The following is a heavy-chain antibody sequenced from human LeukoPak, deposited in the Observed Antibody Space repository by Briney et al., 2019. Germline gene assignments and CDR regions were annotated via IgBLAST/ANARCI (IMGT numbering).Heavy chain of an antibody. Sequence: SETLSLTCSVSGDSFSNYYWTWIRQPPGKGLEWIGYVYYSGSTNYNPSLKTRLYLSVDTSNNRFSLKLSSVTAADTAVYYCASSPRLTTSWFLFDSWGHGTLVTVSS. CDR2: VYYSGST. D-gene: IGHD2-2*01. J-gene: IGHJ5*01. CDR1: GDSFSNYY. CDR3: ASSPRLTTSWFLFDS. V-gene: IGHV4-59*08.